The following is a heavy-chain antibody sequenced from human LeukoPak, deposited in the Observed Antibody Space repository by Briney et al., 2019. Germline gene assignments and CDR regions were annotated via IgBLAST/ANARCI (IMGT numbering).Heavy chain of an antibody. CDR3: ANWTSDNN. J-gene: IGHJ4*02. CDR1: GFTFHGSW. Sequence: GGSLRLSCAPSGFTFHGSWMNWVRQVPGRGLEWVANMDPSGTQKRYVDSVRGRFTISKDNSGTSFYLEMSSLTVDDTAIYYCANWTSDNNWGQGTLVTVSS. V-gene: IGHV3-7*01. D-gene: IGHD1-1*01. CDR2: MDPSGTQK.